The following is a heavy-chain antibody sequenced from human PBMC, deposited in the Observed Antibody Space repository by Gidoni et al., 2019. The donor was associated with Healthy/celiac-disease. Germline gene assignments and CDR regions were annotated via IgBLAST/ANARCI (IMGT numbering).Heavy chain of an antibody. Sequence: EVQLLESGGGLVQPGGSLRLSCAASGFTFSSYAMSWVRQAPGKGLEWVSAISGSGGSTYYADSVKGRFTISRDNSKNTLYLQMNSLRAEDTAVYYCAKDQQDRVDWYSSGWYGYWGQGTLVTVSS. J-gene: IGHJ4*02. CDR1: GFTFSSYA. V-gene: IGHV3-23*01. CDR3: AKDQQDRVDWYSSGWYGY. CDR2: ISGSGGST. D-gene: IGHD6-19*01.